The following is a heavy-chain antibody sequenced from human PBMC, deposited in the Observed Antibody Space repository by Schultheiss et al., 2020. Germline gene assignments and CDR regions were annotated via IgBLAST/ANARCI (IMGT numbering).Heavy chain of an antibody. CDR3: ASFLGVYSYAWRSYYGMDV. CDR1: GYTFTSYA. J-gene: IGHJ6*02. V-gene: IGHV7-4-1*01. Sequence: ASVKVSCKASGYTFTSYAMNWVRQAPGQGLEWMGWINTNTGNPTYAQGFTGRFVFSLDTSVSTAYLQICSLKAEDTAVYYCASFLGVYSYAWRSYYGMDVWGQGTTVTVSS. CDR2: INTNTGNP. D-gene: IGHD5-18*01.